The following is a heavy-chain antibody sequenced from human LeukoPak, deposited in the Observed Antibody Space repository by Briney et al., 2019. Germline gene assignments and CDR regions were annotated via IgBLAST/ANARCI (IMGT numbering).Heavy chain of an antibody. CDR1: GYTFTSYD. V-gene: IGHV1-8*01. CDR2: MSPNTGNT. CDR3: ARVRITMVRGVNQNWFDP. J-gene: IGHJ5*02. Sequence: GASVKVSCKASGYTFTSYDINWVRQATGQGLEWMGWMSPNTGNTGYAQKFQGRVTMTRNTSISTAYMELSSLKSEDTAVYYCARVRITMVRGVNQNWFDPWGQGTLVTVSS. D-gene: IGHD3-10*01.